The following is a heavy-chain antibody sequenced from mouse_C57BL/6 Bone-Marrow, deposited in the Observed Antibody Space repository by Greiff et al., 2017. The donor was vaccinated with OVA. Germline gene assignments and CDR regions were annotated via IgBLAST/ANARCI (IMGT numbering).Heavy chain of an antibody. D-gene: IGHD2-4*01. Sequence: QVQLQQPGAELVRPGSSVKLSCKASGYTFTSYWMDWVKQRPGQGLEWIGNIYPSDSETHYNQKFKDKATLTVDKSSSTAYMQLSSLTSEDSAVYYCARSSYYDYGGFAYWGQGTLVTFSA. CDR2: IYPSDSET. J-gene: IGHJ3*01. CDR1: GYTFTSYW. V-gene: IGHV1-61*01. CDR3: ARSSYYDYGGFAY.